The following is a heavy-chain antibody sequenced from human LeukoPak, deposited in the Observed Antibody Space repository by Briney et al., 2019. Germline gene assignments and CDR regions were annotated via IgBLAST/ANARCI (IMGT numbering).Heavy chain of an antibody. CDR2: MNSDGSSS. Sequence: PGGSLRLSCAASGFTFSTHWMHWARQAPGKGLEWVSRMNSDGSSSSYADSVKGRFTISRDNAKNTLYLQMNSLKTEDTAVYYCTTYASGAAKYWGQGTLVTVSS. V-gene: IGHV3-74*01. J-gene: IGHJ4*02. CDR3: TTYASGAAKY. CDR1: GFTFSTHW. D-gene: IGHD2-2*01.